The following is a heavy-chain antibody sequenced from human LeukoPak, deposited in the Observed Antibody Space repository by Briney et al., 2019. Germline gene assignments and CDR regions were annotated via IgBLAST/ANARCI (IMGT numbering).Heavy chain of an antibody. CDR3: ARDSRIAAAGTGGYYYYMDV. V-gene: IGHV4-34*01. CDR1: GGSLSDYY. CDR2: INHSGST. Sequence: SETLSLTCAVYGGSLSDYYWTWIRQPPGKGLEWIAEINHSGSTKYNPSLESRVTISVDTSKNQFSLKLSSVTAADTAVYYCARDSRIAAAGTGGYYYYMDVWGKGTTVTISS. D-gene: IGHD6-13*01. J-gene: IGHJ6*03.